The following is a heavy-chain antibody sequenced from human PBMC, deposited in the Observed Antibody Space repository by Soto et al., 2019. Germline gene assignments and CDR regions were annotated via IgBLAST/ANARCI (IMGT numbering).Heavy chain of an antibody. CDR3: ARDIVVVPAAITIFGVVIENYYYHGMDV. CDR2: IYHSGST. Sequence: SETLSLTCAVSGYSISSGYYWGWIRQPPGKGLEWIGSIYHSGSTYYNPSLKSRVTISVDTSKNQFSLKLSSVTAADTAVYYCARDIVVVPAAITIFGVVIENYYYHGMDVWGQGTTVTVSS. V-gene: IGHV4-38-2*02. J-gene: IGHJ6*02. CDR1: GYSISSGYY. D-gene: IGHD2-2*01.